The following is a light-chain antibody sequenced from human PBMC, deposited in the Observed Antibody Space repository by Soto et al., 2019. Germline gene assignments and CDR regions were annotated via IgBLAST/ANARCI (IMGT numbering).Light chain of an antibody. V-gene: IGLV1-44*01. CDR3: STWDDSLNGWG. CDR2: NDD. CDR1: ISNIGKDT. J-gene: IGLJ3*02. Sequence: HSVLTQPPSVSGTPGLRFNISCSGGISNIGKDTVNWYQQLPGTAPKLLMVNDDKRPSGGPDRFSGSRSGTAASLAISGLQSDDEAVYFCSTWDDSLNGWGFGGGTKLTVL.